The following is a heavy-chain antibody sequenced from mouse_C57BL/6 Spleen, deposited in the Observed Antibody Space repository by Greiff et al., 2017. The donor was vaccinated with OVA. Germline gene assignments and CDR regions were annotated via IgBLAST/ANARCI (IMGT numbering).Heavy chain of an antibody. CDR3: ARYYYGSSYYAMDY. CDR1: GFTFTDYY. Sequence: EVMLVESGGGLVQPGGSLSLSCAASGFTFTDYYMSWVRQPPGKGLEWLGFIRNKANGYNTEYSASVKGRFTISRDNSQSILYLQMNALRAEDSATYYCARYYYGSSYYAMDYWGQGTSVTVSS. V-gene: IGHV7-3*01. CDR2: IRNKANGYNT. D-gene: IGHD1-1*01. J-gene: IGHJ4*01.